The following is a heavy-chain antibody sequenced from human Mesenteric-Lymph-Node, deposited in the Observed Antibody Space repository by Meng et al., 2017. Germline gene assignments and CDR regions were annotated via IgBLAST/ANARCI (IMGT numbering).Heavy chain of an antibody. CDR3: VYDFWSGYSSYYFDY. CDR1: GGTFSSYA. CDR2: IIPIFGTA. J-gene: IGHJ4*02. D-gene: IGHD3-3*01. Sequence: SVKVSCKASGGTFSSYAISWVRQAPGQGLEWMGGIIPIFGTANYAQKFQGRVTITADESTSTAYMELSSLRSEDTAVYYCVYDFWSGYSSYYFDYWGQGTLVTVSS. V-gene: IGHV1-69*13.